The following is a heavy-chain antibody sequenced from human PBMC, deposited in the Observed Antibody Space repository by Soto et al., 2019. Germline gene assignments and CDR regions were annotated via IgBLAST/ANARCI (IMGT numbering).Heavy chain of an antibody. CDR2: IYYSGST. Sequence: PSETLSLTCTVSGGSISSYYWSWIRQPPGKGLEWIGYIYYSGSTNYNPSLKSRVTISVDTSKNQFSLKLSSVTAADTAVYYCARVVRNYIAVAGTALFDYWGQGTLVTVYS. V-gene: IGHV4-59*01. D-gene: IGHD6-19*01. CDR1: GGSISSYY. CDR3: ARVVRNYIAVAGTALFDY. J-gene: IGHJ4*02.